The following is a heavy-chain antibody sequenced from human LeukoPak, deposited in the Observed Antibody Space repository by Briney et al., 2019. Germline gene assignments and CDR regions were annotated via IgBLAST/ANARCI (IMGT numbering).Heavy chain of an antibody. CDR3: AKGDFDWLTPNWFDP. D-gene: IGHD3-9*01. V-gene: IGHV3-30*18. Sequence: GRSLRLSCAASGFTFSSYGMHWVRQAPGKGLEWVAVISYDGSNKYYADSLKGRFTISRDNSKNTLYLQMNSLRAEDTAAYYCAKGDFDWLTPNWFDPWGQGTLVTVSS. CDR2: ISYDGSNK. J-gene: IGHJ5*02. CDR1: GFTFSSYG.